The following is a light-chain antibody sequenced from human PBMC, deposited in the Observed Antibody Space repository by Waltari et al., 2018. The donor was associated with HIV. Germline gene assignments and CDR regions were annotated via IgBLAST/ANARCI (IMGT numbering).Light chain of an antibody. CDR2: GDS. CDR1: NIGGNS. V-gene: IGLV3-21*02. Sequence: YAQTPPTSASSAPGQAASTTCASSNIGGNSFHWHQQKPGQAPVLLVYGDSARPSGIPERLPGSNSENTGTLSQVRVEGGDEAVYYCHVWAIHSGHGRFVGGAKLNVL. J-gene: IGLJ2*01. CDR3: HVWAIHSGHGR.